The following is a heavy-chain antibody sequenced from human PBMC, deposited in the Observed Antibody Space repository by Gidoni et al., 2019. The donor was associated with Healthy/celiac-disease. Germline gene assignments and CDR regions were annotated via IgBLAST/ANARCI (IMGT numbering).Heavy chain of an antibody. CDR1: GFTFSNYG. Sequence: QVQLVESGGGVVQPGRSLRLSCAASGFTFSNYGMHWVRQAPGKGLEGVAVIWYDGSNKYYADSVKGRFTISRDNSKNTLYLQMNSLRAEDTAVYYCARVPFSTGDYFDYWGQGTLVTVSS. CDR3: ARVPFSTGDYFDY. J-gene: IGHJ4*02. CDR2: IWYDGSNK. D-gene: IGHD3-10*01. V-gene: IGHV3-33*01.